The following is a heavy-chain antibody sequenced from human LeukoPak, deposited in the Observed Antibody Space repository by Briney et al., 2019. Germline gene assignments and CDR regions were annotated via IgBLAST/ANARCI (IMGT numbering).Heavy chain of an antibody. J-gene: IGHJ4*02. D-gene: IGHD4-17*01. CDR1: GYTLTSYY. CDR3: ARDHDYGDSRGDYFDY. CDR2: INPSGGST. Sequence: ASVKVSCKASGYTLTSYYMHWVRQAPGQGLEWMGIINPSGGSTSYAQKFQGRVTMTRDTSTSTVYMELSSLRSEDTAVYYCARDHDYGDSRGDYFDYWGQGTLVTVSS. V-gene: IGHV1-46*01.